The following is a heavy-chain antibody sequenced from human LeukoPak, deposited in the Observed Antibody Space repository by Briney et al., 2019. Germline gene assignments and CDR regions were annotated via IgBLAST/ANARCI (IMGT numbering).Heavy chain of an antibody. Sequence: SETLSLTCAVYGGSFSGDYWSWIRQPPGKGLDWIGEINHSGSTNYNPSLKSRVAISVDTSKNQFSLNLSSVTAADTAVYYCARASGWYKVYYYYMDVWGEGTTVTVSS. CDR1: GGSFSGDY. J-gene: IGHJ6*03. V-gene: IGHV4-34*01. D-gene: IGHD6-19*01. CDR2: INHSGST. CDR3: ARASGWYKVYYYYMDV.